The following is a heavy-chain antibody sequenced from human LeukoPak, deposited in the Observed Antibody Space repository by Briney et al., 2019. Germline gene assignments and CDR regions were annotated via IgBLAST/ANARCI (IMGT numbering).Heavy chain of an antibody. J-gene: IGHJ3*02. D-gene: IGHD1-26*01. CDR3: AKGSREWEVLDAFDI. V-gene: IGHV3-74*01. CDR2: LNEDGSTA. Sequence: GGSLRLSCAASGFTFSLYWMHWVRQGPGKGLMWVSRLNEDGSTADYADSVKGRFTMSRDNAKGKVFLEMRGLTVEDTAVYYCAKGSREWEVLDAFDIWGQGTMVTVSS. CDR1: GFTFSLYW.